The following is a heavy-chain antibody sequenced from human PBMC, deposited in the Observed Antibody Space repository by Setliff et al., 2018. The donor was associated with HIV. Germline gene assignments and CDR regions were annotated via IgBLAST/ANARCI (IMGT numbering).Heavy chain of an antibody. J-gene: IGHJ3*02. CDR2: INHSGSA. CDR3: ARERILGATTSAFDI. V-gene: IGHV4-34*01. D-gene: IGHD1-26*01. CDR1: GASFSGYY. Sequence: SETLSLTCAVYGASFSGYYCNWIRQTPGKGLEWIGDINHSGSANYNPSLRGRVTISIDTSKNQFSLKLRSVTAADTAVYFCARERILGATTSAFDIWGQGTMVTVSS.